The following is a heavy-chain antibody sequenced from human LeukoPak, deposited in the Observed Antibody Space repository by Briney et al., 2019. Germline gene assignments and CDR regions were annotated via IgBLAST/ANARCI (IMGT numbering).Heavy chain of an antibody. V-gene: IGHV3-30*02. J-gene: IGHJ4*02. CDR2: IRYDGSNK. D-gene: IGHD3-10*01. CDR3: AKDVGGYYGSGSLTF. CDR1: GFTFSSYG. Sequence: PGGSLRLSCAASGFTFSSYGMHWVRQAPGKGLEWVAFIRYDGSNKYYADSVKGRFTISRDNSKNTLYLQMNSLRAEDTAVYYCAKDVGGYYGSGSLTFWGQGTLVTVSS.